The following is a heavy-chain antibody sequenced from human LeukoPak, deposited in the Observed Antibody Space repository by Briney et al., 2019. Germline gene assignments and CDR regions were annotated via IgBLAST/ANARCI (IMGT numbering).Heavy chain of an antibody. Sequence: SETLSLTCAVYGGSFSGYYWSWIRQPPGKGLEWIGEINHSGSTNYNPSLKSRVTISVDTSKNQFSLKLSSVTAADTAVYYCARGLGYCSGGSCGRGRVSHKYYFDYWGQGTLVTVSS. D-gene: IGHD2-15*01. CDR2: INHSGST. J-gene: IGHJ4*02. V-gene: IGHV4-34*01. CDR3: ARGLGYCSGGSCGRGRVSHKYYFDY. CDR1: GGSFSGYY.